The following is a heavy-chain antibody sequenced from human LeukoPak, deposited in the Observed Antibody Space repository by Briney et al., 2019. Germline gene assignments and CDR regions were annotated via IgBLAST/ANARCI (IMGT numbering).Heavy chain of an antibody. D-gene: IGHD6-19*01. J-gene: IGHJ4*02. Sequence: PGGSLRLSCAASGFTVSSNYMSWVRQAPGKGLEWVSVISGSGGSSYYADSVKGRFTISRDNSKNTLYLQMNSLRAEDTAVYYCAKPSGSSTVWYSPFFDYWGQGTLVTVSS. CDR2: ISGSGGSS. V-gene: IGHV3-23*01. CDR1: GFTVSSNY. CDR3: AKPSGSSTVWYSPFFDY.